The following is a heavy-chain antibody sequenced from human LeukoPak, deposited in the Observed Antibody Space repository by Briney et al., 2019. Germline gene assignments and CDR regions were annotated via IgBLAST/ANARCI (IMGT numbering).Heavy chain of an antibody. CDR2: IYYSGST. CDR1: GGSISSYY. CDR3: ARHPYVGATFDY. V-gene: IGHV4-59*08. D-gene: IGHD1-26*01. J-gene: IGHJ4*02. Sequence: SETLSLTCTVSGGSISSYYWSWIRQPPGKGPEWIGYIYYSGSTNYNPSLKSRVTISVDTSKNQFSLKLSSVTAADTAVYYCARHPYVGATFDYWGQGTLVTVSS.